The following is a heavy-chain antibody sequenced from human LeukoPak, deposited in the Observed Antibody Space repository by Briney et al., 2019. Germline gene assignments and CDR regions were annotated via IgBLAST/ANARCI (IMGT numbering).Heavy chain of an antibody. Sequence: SETLSLTCTVSGGSISSGGHSWSWIRQPPGKGLEWIGYIYHSGSGSTYYNPSLKSRVTISLDTSKNQFSLKVSSVTAADTAVYYCARVGSSGWYFDYWGQGTLVTVSS. D-gene: IGHD6-19*01. CDR3: ARVGSSGWYFDY. V-gene: IGHV4-30-2*01. CDR2: IYHSGSGST. CDR1: GGSISSGGHS. J-gene: IGHJ4*02.